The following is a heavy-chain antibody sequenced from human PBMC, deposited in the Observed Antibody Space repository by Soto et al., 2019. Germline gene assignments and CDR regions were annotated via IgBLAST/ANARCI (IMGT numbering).Heavy chain of an antibody. CDR1: GGSISSYY. CDR3: ARASTVTTRGSRNNWFDP. Sequence: PSETLSLTCTVSGGSISSYYWSWIRQPPGKGLEWIVYIYYSGSTNYNPSLKSRVTISVDTSKNQFSLKLSSVTAADTAVYYCARASTVTTRGSRNNWFDPWGQGTLVTVSS. V-gene: IGHV4-59*08. J-gene: IGHJ5*02. CDR2: IYYSGST. D-gene: IGHD4-17*01.